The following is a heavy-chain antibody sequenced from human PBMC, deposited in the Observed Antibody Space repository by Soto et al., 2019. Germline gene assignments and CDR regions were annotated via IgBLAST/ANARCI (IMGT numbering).Heavy chain of an antibody. CDR3: ARGPLVVLNYFES. Sequence: SVKVSCKASGGTFSSYAISWVRQAPGQGLEWMGSIFPLTDIPDYAQNFQARLTITADKSTSTAYMELSSLTSDDTAMYFCARGPLVVLNYFESWGQGTLVTVSS. CDR1: GGTFSSYA. CDR2: IFPLTDIP. V-gene: IGHV1-69*04. J-gene: IGHJ4*02.